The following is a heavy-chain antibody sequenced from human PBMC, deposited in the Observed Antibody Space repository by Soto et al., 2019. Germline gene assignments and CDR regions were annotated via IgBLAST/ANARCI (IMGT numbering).Heavy chain of an antibody. Sequence: QVQLVESGGGVVQPGRSLRLSCAASGFTFSSYGMHWVRQAPGKGLEWVAVISYDGSNKYYADSVKGRFTISRDNSKNTLYLQMNSLRAEDTAVYYCAKDRGITTYGMDVWGQGTTVTVSS. J-gene: IGHJ6*02. CDR2: ISYDGSNK. V-gene: IGHV3-30*18. CDR1: GFTFSSYG. CDR3: AKDRGITTYGMDV. D-gene: IGHD1-20*01.